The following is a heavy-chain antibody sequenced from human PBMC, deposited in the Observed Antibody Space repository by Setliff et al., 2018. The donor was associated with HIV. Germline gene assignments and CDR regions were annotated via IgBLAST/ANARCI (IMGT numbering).Heavy chain of an antibody. CDR3: GGNGYYSIDY. CDR1: GGSISSNW. D-gene: IGHD3-22*01. Sequence: SETLSLTCAVSGGSISSNWWSWVRQSPGKGLEWIGEIYHSGSTHYNPSLQSRATISVDKSKSQFSLKLNSVTAADTAVYYCGGNGYYSIDYWGQGTQVTVSS. V-gene: IGHV4-4*02. CDR2: IYHSGST. J-gene: IGHJ4*02.